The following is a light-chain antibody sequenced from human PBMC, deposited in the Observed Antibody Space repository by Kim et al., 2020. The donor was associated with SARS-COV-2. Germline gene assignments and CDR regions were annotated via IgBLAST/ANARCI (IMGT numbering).Light chain of an antibody. V-gene: IGLV2-14*03. CDR3: SSYTSSSIV. CDR2: DVS. Sequence: QSVVTQPASVSGSPGQSITISCTGTSSDVGGYNYVSWYQQHPGKAPKLMIYDVSNRPSGVSNRFSGSKSGNTASLTISGLQAEDEADYYCSSYTSSSIVFGTGTKVTVL. CDR1: SSDVGGYNY. J-gene: IGLJ1*01.